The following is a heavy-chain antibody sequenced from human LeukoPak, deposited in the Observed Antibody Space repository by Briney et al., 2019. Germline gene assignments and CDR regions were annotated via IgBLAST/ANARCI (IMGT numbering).Heavy chain of an antibody. CDR3: AKYTSLWFGEPI. CDR1: GFTFSSYG. CDR2: IWYDGSTK. D-gene: IGHD3-10*01. J-gene: IGHJ3*02. Sequence: GGSLRLSCAASGFTFSSYGMHWVRQAPGKGLEWVALIWYDGSTKYYADSVRGRFTISRDNSKNTLYLQMNSLRAEDTAVYYCAKYTSLWFGEPIWGQGTMVTVSS. V-gene: IGHV3-33*06.